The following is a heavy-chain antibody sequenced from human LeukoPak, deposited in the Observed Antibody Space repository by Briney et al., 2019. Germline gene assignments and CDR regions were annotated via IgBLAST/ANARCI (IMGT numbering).Heavy chain of an antibody. CDR2: ISYDGSNK. CDR3: ARGWYLYLD. D-gene: IGHD1-14*01. CDR1: GFTFSSYG. Sequence: GGSLRLSCAASGFTFSSYGMHWVRQAPGKGLEWVAVISYDGSNKYYADSVKGRFTISRDNSKNTLYLQMNSLRAEDTAVYYCARGWYLYLDWGQGTLVTVSS. V-gene: IGHV3-30*03. J-gene: IGHJ4*02.